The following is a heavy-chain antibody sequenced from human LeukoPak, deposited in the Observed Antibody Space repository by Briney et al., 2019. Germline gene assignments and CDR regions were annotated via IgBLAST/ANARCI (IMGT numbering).Heavy chain of an antibody. CDR1: GFTVSSNY. V-gene: IGHV3-53*05. CDR2: IYSGGST. CDR3: AKAALVGATDYYYYYMDV. Sequence: PGGSLRLSCAASGFTVSSNYMSWVRQAPGKGLEWVSVIYSGGSTYYADSVKGRFTISRDNSKNTLYLQMNSLRAEDTALYYCAKAALVGATDYYYYYMDVWGKGTTVTVSS. D-gene: IGHD1-26*01. J-gene: IGHJ6*03.